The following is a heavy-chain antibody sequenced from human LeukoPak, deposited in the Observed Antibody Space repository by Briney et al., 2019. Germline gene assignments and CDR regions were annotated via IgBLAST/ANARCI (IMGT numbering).Heavy chain of an antibody. CDR1: GYSFTSYW. D-gene: IGHD3-22*01. CDR2: IYPGDSDT. V-gene: IGHV5-51*01. CDR3: ARQPYYYDSSGYYGPYGMDV. J-gene: IGHJ6*02. Sequence: GESLKISCKGSGYSFTSYWIGGVRPLPGKGLEWMGIIYPGDSDTRYSPSFQGQVTISADKSISTAYLQWSSLKASDTAMYYCARQPYYYDSSGYYGPYGMDVWGQGTTVTVSS.